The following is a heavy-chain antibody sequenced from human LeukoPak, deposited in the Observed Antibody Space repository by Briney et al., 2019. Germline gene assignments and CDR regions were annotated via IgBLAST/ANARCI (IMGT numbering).Heavy chain of an antibody. CDR3: ARGGDLKGELDY. J-gene: IGHJ4*02. V-gene: IGHV1-69*02. CDR1: GGTFSSYT. Sequence: GASVKVSCKASGGTFSSYTISRVRQAPGQGLEWMGRIIPILGIANYAQKFQGRVTITADKSTSTAYMELSSLRSEDTAVYYCARGGDLKGELDYWGQGTLVTVSS. D-gene: IGHD3-16*01. CDR2: IIPILGIA.